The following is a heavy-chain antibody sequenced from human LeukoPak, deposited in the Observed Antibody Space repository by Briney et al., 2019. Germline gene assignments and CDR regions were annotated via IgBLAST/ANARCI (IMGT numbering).Heavy chain of an antibody. V-gene: IGHV3-33*06. CDR2: IWYDGSKK. D-gene: IGHD1-14*01. Sequence: GGSLRLSCAGSQFTSSSYGMHGVRQAPAKGLEWVAVIWYDGSKKYYADSVKGRFTISRDNSKNTLYLQMDSLRAEDTDVYYCAKELTVYNRGYYFDYWGQGTLVTVSS. CDR1: QFTSSSYG. CDR3: AKELTVYNRGYYFDY. J-gene: IGHJ4*02.